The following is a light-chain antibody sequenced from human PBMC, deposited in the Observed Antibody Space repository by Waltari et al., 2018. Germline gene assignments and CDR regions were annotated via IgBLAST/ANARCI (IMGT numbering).Light chain of an antibody. CDR3: QQYGSSPPVYT. V-gene: IGKV3-20*01. CDR1: QSVSSSY. J-gene: IGKJ2*01. CDR2: GAS. Sequence: EIVLTQSPGTLSLSPGERATLSCRASQSVSSSYLAWYQQKPGQAPRLLIYGASSRATGIPDRFSGSGSGTDFTLTISRLEPEDSAVYYCQQYGSSPPVYTFGQGTKLEIK.